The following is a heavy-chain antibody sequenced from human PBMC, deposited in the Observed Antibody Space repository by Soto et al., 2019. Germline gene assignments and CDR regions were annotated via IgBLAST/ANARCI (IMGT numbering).Heavy chain of an antibody. CDR1: GYSFTSYW. V-gene: IGHV5-51*01. J-gene: IGHJ6*02. D-gene: IGHD6-13*01. CDR2: IYPGDSDT. Sequence: PGESLKISCKGSGYSFTSYWIGWVRQMPGKGLEWMGIIYPGDSDTRYSPSFQGQVTISADKSISTAYLQWSSLKASDTAMYYCARQPLALVRGSYGMDVWGQGTTVTVSS. CDR3: ARQPLALVRGSYGMDV.